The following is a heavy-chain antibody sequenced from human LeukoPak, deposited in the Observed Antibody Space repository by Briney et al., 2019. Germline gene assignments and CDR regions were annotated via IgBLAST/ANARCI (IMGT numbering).Heavy chain of an antibody. V-gene: IGHV1-3*02. D-gene: IGHD1-26*01. Sequence: GASVTVSCTASGYTFTTYAVHWVRQAPGQRLEWMGWSNTGNGDTKYSQEFQGRVTITRDTSASTAYMELSSLRSEDMAVYFCARSKSAWDPFDYWGQGTLVTVSS. CDR1: GYTFTTYA. J-gene: IGHJ4*02. CDR3: ARSKSAWDPFDY. CDR2: SNTGNGDT.